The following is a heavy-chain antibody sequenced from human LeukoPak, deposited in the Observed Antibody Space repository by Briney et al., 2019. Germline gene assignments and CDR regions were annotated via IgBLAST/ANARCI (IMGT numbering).Heavy chain of an antibody. Sequence: GASVKVSCKASGGTFSSYAISWVRQAPGQGLEWMGGIIPIFGTANYAQKFQGRVTITADESTSTAYMELGSLRSEDTAVYYCARAQGVTMVRGVIDYYYGMDVWGKGTTVTVSS. CDR1: GGTFSSYA. CDR2: IIPIFGTA. D-gene: IGHD3-10*01. J-gene: IGHJ6*04. CDR3: ARAQGVTMVRGVIDYYYGMDV. V-gene: IGHV1-69*01.